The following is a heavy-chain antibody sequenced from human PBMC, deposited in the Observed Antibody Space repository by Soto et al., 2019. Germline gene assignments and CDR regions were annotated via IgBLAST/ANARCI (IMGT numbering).Heavy chain of an antibody. CDR2: INHSGST. V-gene: IGHV4-34*01. CDR1: GGSFSGYY. Sequence: SETLSLTCAVYGGSFSGYYWSWIRQPPGKGLEWIGEINHSGSTNYNPSLRSRVTISVDTSKNQFSLKLSSVTAADTAVYYCAREGVQRWLRFFRLKYCYGMDVWGQGTTVTVSS. J-gene: IGHJ6*02. D-gene: IGHD5-12*01. CDR3: AREGVQRWLRFFRLKYCYGMDV.